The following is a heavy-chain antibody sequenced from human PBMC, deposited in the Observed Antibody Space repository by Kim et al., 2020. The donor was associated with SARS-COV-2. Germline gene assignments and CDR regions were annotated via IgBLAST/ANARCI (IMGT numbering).Heavy chain of an antibody. J-gene: IGHJ4*02. CDR2: ISCSGGST. Sequence: GGSLRRSCAASGFTFSSYAMSWVRQAPGKGLEWVSAISCSGGSTYYADSVKGRFTISRDNSKNTLYLQMNSLRAEDTAVYYCAKSKNINYGSGNPDYWGQGTLVTVSS. D-gene: IGHD3-10*01. CDR1: GFTFSSYA. V-gene: IGHV3-23*01. CDR3: AKSKNINYGSGNPDY.